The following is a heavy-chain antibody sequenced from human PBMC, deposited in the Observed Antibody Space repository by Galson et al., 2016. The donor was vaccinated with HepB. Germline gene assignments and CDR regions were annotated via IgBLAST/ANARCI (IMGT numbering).Heavy chain of an antibody. D-gene: IGHD6-6*01. J-gene: IGHJ2*01. CDR1: GFTFDNYT. Sequence: SLRLSCAASGFTFDNYTMNWLRQAPGKGLEWVSSVSHSSTYVYYADSVEGRFTISRDNAKNSLYLEMNSLRVEDTAVCYCARSLGWYFDVWGRGTLVTVSS. V-gene: IGHV3-21*01. CDR3: ARSLGWYFDV. CDR2: VSHSSTYV.